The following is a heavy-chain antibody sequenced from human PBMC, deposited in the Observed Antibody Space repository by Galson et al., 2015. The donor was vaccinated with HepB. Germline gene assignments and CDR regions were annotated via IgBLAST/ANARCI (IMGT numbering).Heavy chain of an antibody. CDR1: GGSISSYY. CDR3: ARDRYYDSSGYWVGWYFDL. J-gene: IGHJ2*01. V-gene: IGHV4-4*07. CDR2: IYTSGST. D-gene: IGHD3-22*01. Sequence: SETLSLTCTVSGGSISSYYWSWIRQPAGKGLEWIGRIYTSGSTNYNPSLKSRVTMSVDTSKNQFSLKLSSVTAADTAVYYCARDRYYDSSGYWVGWYFDLWGRGTLVTVSS.